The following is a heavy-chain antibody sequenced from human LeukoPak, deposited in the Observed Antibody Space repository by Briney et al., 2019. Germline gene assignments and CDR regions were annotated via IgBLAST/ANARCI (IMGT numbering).Heavy chain of an antibody. Sequence: SETLSLTCTVSGGSISSYYWSWIRQPAGKGLEWIGRIYTSGSTNYNPSLKSRVTMSVDTSKNQFSLKLSSVTAADTAVYYCARASHDYGDYSHFDYWGQGTLVTVSS. CDR1: GGSISSYY. CDR2: IYTSGST. V-gene: IGHV4-4*07. CDR3: ARASHDYGDYSHFDY. D-gene: IGHD4-17*01. J-gene: IGHJ4*02.